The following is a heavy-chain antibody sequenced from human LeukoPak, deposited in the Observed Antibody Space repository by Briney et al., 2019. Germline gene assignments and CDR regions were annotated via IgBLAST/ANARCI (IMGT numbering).Heavy chain of an antibody. CDR2: IYYSGST. D-gene: IGHD3-3*01. CDR3: ARDSDFWSGSHTFGMDV. V-gene: IGHV4-59*01. Sequence: SETLSLTCTVSGGSISSYYWSWIRQPPGKGLEWVGYIYYSGSTNYNPSLKSRVTISVDTSKNQFSLTLSSVTAADTAVYYCARDSDFWSGSHTFGMDVWGQGTTVTVSS. CDR1: GGSISSYY. J-gene: IGHJ6*02.